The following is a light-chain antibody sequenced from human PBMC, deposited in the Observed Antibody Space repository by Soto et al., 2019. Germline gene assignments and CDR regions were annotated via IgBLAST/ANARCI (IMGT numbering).Light chain of an antibody. CDR3: QTWGTGIPV. Sequence: QPVLTQSPSASASLGASVKLTCTLSSGHSSYAIAWHQQQPEKGPRYLMKLNSDDSHSKGDGIPDRFSGSSSGAERYLTISSLQSEDEADYYCQTWGTGIPVFGGGTKLTVL. CDR2: LNSDDSH. J-gene: IGLJ2*01. V-gene: IGLV4-69*01. CDR1: SGHSSYA.